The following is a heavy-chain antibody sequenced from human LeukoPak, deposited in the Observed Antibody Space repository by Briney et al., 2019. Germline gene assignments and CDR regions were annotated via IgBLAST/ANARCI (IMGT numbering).Heavy chain of an antibody. CDR3: VREYLGGHFDF. D-gene: IGHD3-16*01. CDR2: VHPGAGTS. V-gene: IGHV1-46*03. Sequence: ASVKVSCMTSGYIFTSHYIHWVRQAPGQGLEWLGVVHPGAGTSDPAQRFRARVTLSGDTSTSVAHLELGSLTSEDTAMYFCVREYLGGHFDFWGQGTLVTVSS. CDR1: GYIFTSHY. J-gene: IGHJ4*02.